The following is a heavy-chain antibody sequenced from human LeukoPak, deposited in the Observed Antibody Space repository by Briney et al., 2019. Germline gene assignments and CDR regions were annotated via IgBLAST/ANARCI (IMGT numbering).Heavy chain of an antibody. Sequence: GGSLRLSCAASGFTFSSYSMNWVRQAPGKGLEWVSSITSSSSYIYYADSVKGRLTISRDNAKNSLYLQMNSLRAEDTAVYYCARHVVAVGFDYWGQGTLVTVSS. CDR2: ITSSSSYI. V-gene: IGHV3-21*01. J-gene: IGHJ4*02. D-gene: IGHD3-22*01. CDR1: GFTFSSYS. CDR3: ARHVVAVGFDY.